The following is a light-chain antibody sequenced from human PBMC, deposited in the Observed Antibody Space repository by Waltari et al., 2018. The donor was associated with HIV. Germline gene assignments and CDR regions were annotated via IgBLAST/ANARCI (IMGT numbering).Light chain of an antibody. J-gene: IGKJ1*01. Sequence: DIQMTQSPSTLSASVGDRVTITCRASQSVGTWLAWYQQEAGGAPNHLICKASSLQNGVPSRFSGSGSGTEFTLTISSLQPDDFATYFCQQYTNSWTFGQGTKVEIK. V-gene: IGKV1-5*03. CDR1: QSVGTW. CDR3: QQYTNSWT. CDR2: KAS.